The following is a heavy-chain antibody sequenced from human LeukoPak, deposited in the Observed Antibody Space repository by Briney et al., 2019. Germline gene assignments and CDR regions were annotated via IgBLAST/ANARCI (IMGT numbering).Heavy chain of an antibody. CDR2: ISGSGGST. CDR1: GFTFSSYA. Sequence: GGSLRLSCAASGFTFSSYAMSWARQAPGKGLEWVSAISGSGGSTYYADSVKGRFTISRDNSKNTLYLQMNSLRAEDTAVYYCAKDHYYDSSGYYGHWGQGTLVTVSS. D-gene: IGHD3-22*01. V-gene: IGHV3-23*01. J-gene: IGHJ4*02. CDR3: AKDHYYDSSGYYGH.